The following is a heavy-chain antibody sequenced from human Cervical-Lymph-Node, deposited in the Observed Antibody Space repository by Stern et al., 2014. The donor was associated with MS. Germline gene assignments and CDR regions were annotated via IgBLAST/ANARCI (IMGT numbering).Heavy chain of an antibody. J-gene: IGHJ6*02. Sequence: VQLVEPGAEVKKPGSSGKVSCKASGGTFSSYAISWVRQAPGQGLEWMGGIIPIFGTANYAQKFQGRVTITADESTSTAYMELSSLRSEDTAVYYCARGELKEGLVRGMDVWGQGTAVTVSS. D-gene: IGHD1-26*01. CDR2: IIPIFGTA. CDR3: ARGELKEGLVRGMDV. CDR1: GGTFSSYA. V-gene: IGHV1-69*01.